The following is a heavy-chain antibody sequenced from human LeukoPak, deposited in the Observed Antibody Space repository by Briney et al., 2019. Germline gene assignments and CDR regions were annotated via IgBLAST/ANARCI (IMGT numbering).Heavy chain of an antibody. V-gene: IGHV1-2*02. Sequence: EASVKVSCKASGYTFTGYYMHWVRQAPGQGLEWMGWINPNSGGTNYAQKFQGRVTMTRDTSISTAYMELSRLRSDDTAVYYCARVGSNGVGIKYSRMLRGAFDYWGQGTLVTVSS. CDR3: ARVGSNGVGIKYSRMLRGAFDY. D-gene: IGHD6-6*01. CDR1: GYTFTGYY. J-gene: IGHJ4*02. CDR2: INPNSGGT.